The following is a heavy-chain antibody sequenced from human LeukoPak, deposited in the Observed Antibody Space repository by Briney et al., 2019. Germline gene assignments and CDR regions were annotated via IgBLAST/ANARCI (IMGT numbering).Heavy chain of an antibody. D-gene: IGHD3-10*01. CDR3: ARFSVSRLRAFDY. Sequence: GGSLRLSCAASGFTFSDFWMSWVRQAPGKGLEWVANIKQDGSEKNYVDSVKGRFTISRDNAKNSLYLQMNSLRAEDTAVYYCARFSVSRLRAFDYWGRGSLVTVSS. CDR2: IKQDGSEK. V-gene: IGHV3-7*04. CDR1: GFTFSDFW. J-gene: IGHJ4*02.